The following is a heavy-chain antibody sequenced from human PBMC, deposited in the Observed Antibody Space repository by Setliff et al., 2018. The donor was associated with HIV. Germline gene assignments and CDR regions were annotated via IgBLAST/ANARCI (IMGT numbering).Heavy chain of an antibody. Sequence: PSETLSLTCTVSGVSITGHYWSWIRQPAGKGLEWIGRIYTSGSTNYNPSLKSRVTMSEDTSKNQVSLKLKSVTAADTAVYYCARDFDYWGQGWLVTVSS. V-gene: IGHV4-4*07. CDR1: GVSITGHY. J-gene: IGHJ4*02. CDR3: ARDFDY. CDR2: IYTSGST.